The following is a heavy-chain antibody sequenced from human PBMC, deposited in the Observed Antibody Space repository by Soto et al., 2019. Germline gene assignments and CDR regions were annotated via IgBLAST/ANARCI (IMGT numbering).Heavy chain of an antibody. J-gene: IGHJ6*02. CDR1: GYTFTSYA. CDR2: INAGNGNT. D-gene: IGHD4-17*01. CDR3: ARDRPDYGDSRRCFDYYYYGMDV. Sequence: QVQLVQSGAEEKKPGASVKVSCKASGYTFTSYAMHWVRQAPGQRLEWMGWINAGNGNTKYSQKFQGRVTITRDTSASTAYMELSSLRSEDTAVYYCARDRPDYGDSRRCFDYYYYGMDVWGQGTTVTVSS. V-gene: IGHV1-3*05.